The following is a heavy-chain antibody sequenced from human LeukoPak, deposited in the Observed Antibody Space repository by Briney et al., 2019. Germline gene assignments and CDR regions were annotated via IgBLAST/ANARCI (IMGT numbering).Heavy chain of an antibody. V-gene: IGHV3-48*02. D-gene: IGHD1-26*01. CDR1: GFTFSSYS. CDR3: ARDPPYSGSYYGFDY. Sequence: GGSLRLSCAASGFTFSSYSMNWVRQAPGKGLEWVSYISSSSSTIYYADSVKGRFTISRDNAKNSLYLQTNSLRDEDTAVYYCARDPPYSGSYYGFDYWGQGTLVTVSS. CDR2: ISSSSSTI. J-gene: IGHJ4*02.